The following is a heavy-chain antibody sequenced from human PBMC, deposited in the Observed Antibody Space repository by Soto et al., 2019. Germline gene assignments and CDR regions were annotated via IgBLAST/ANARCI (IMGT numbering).Heavy chain of an antibody. J-gene: IGHJ6*02. CDR1: GFTFNTYG. Sequence: QVQLVESGGGVVQPGGSLRLSCTTSGFTFNTYGMHWVRQAPGKGLEWVAIIWYDGSNKYYADSVTGRFTISRDNSRNPLYLQMNRLRAEDTALYYCARADCTGAYCYSWPFNYGVDVWGQGTTVTVSS. CDR3: ARADCTGAYCYSWPFNYGVDV. V-gene: IGHV3-33*08. D-gene: IGHD2-15*01. CDR2: IWYDGSNK.